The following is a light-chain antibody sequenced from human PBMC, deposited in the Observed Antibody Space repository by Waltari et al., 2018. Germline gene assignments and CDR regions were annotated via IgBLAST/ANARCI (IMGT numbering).Light chain of an antibody. CDR2: RAS. J-gene: IGKJ1*01. CDR1: QSVSNY. Sequence: DIQVTQSPSFLSASVGDSVTITCRASQSVSNYLNWYQHKPGKAPKVLIYRASTLQPGVPSRFSGSGSGTDFTLTISSLQPEDFATYYCQQSYSLIAWTFGQGTNVDIK. CDR3: QQSYSLIAWT. V-gene: IGKV1-39*01.